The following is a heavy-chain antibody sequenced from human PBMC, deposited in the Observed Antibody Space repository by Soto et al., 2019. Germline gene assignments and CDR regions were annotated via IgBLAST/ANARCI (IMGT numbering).Heavy chain of an antibody. Sequence: QVQLVQSGAEVKKPGSSVKVSCKASGGTFSSYAISWVRQAPGQGLDWMGGIIPIFGTANYAQKFQGRVTITADESTSTAYMELSSLRSEDTAVYYCARDHHYYDSSGYYSFDYWGQGTLVTVSS. CDR3: ARDHHYYDSSGYYSFDY. V-gene: IGHV1-69*01. CDR1: GGTFSSYA. D-gene: IGHD3-22*01. J-gene: IGHJ4*02. CDR2: IIPIFGTA.